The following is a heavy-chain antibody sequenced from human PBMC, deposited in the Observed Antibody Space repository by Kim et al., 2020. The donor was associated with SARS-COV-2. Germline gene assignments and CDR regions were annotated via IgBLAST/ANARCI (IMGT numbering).Heavy chain of an antibody. V-gene: IGHV4-34*01. J-gene: IGHJ4*02. CDR1: GGSLSGYY. Sequence: SETLSLTCAVYGGSLSGYYWSWIRQPPGKGLEWIGEINHSGITNYNPSLKGRVTISVDTSKHQFSLKLSSVTAYDTAVYYCAIERPYYYGSGPVDYWGQGTLVTVSS. CDR3: AIERPYYYGSGPVDY. CDR2: INHSGIT. D-gene: IGHD3-10*01.